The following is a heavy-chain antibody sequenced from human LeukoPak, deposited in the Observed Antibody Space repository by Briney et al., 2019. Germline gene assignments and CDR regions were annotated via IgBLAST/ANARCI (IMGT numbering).Heavy chain of an antibody. CDR3: ARPSGYYSHGDAFDI. CDR2: IYPGDSDT. CDR1: GYSFTSYW. D-gene: IGHD3-22*01. J-gene: IGHJ3*02. V-gene: IGHV5-51*01. Sequence: GESLKISCKGSGYSFTSYWIGWVRQIPGKGLEWMRIIYPGDSDTKYSPSFQGQVTISADKSISTAYLQWSSLKASDTAMYYCARPSGYYSHGDAFDIWGQGTMVTVSS.